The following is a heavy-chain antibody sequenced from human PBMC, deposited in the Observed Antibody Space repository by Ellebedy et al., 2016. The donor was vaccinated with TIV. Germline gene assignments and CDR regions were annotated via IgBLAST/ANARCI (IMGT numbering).Heavy chain of an antibody. CDR2: IGEDGSEK. V-gene: IGHV3-7*03. D-gene: IGHD5-12*01. J-gene: IGHJ4*02. CDR3: TRGGYHLPDY. Sequence: GESLKISCAGSGYIFSNYGMTWVRQAPGKGLEWVANIGEDGSEKHYVDSVKGLFTISRDNARNSLYLQMNSLRAEDTAVYFCTRGGYHLPDYWGQGTLVTVSS. CDR1: GYIFSNYG.